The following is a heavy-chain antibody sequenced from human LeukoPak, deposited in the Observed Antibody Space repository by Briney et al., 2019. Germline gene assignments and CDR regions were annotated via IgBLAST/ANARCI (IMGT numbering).Heavy chain of an antibody. Sequence: ASVKVSCKASGYTFTSYGISWVRQAPGQGLEWMGWISSYNGNTNYAQKLQGRVTMTTDTSTSTAYMELRSLRSDDTAVYYCARDLWFRAAGPYGIHVWGQGTTVTVSS. V-gene: IGHV1-18*01. D-gene: IGHD3-10*01. CDR3: ARDLWFRAAGPYGIHV. CDR2: ISSYNGNT. J-gene: IGHJ6*02. CDR1: GYTFTSYG.